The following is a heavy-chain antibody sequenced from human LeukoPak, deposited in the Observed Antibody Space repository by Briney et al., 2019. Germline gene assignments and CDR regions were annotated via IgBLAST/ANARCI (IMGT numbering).Heavy chain of an antibody. D-gene: IGHD4-23*01. CDR3: ALGSNSGDRAFDI. CDR2: ISGDGRHT. V-gene: IGHV3-74*01. CDR1: GFTFSTYW. J-gene: IGHJ3*02. Sequence: AGGSLRLSCTTSGFTFSTYWIHWVRHGPGKGLVWVSRISGDGRHTDYADSVKGRFTISRDNAKNTLYLQMSSLRAEDTAFYYCALGSNSGDRAFDIWGQGTMVTASP.